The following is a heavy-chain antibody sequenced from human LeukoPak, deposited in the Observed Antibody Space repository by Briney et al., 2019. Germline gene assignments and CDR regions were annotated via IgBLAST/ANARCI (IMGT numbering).Heavy chain of an antibody. CDR2: ICTSGST. D-gene: IGHD4-17*01. CDR3: ARDYGDYGGYYYYGMDV. Sequence: SETLSLTCTVSGGSISSYYWSWIRQPAGKGLEWIGRICTSGSTNYNPSLKSRVTMSADTSKNQFSLKLSSVTAADTAVYYCARDYGDYGGYYYYGMDVWGQGTTVTVSS. J-gene: IGHJ6*02. V-gene: IGHV4-4*07. CDR1: GGSISSYY.